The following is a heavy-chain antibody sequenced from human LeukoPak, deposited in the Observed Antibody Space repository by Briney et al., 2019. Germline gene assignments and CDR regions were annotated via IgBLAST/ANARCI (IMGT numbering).Heavy chain of an antibody. Sequence: ASVKVSCKASGYTFTGYYMHWVRQAPGQGLEWMGWINPNSGGTNYAQKFQGRVTMTRDTSISTACMELSRLRSDDAAVYYCARSFRISGWYFGFDPWGQGTLVTVSS. D-gene: IGHD6-19*01. CDR2: INPNSGGT. V-gene: IGHV1-2*02. CDR3: ARSFRISGWYFGFDP. CDR1: GYTFTGYY. J-gene: IGHJ5*02.